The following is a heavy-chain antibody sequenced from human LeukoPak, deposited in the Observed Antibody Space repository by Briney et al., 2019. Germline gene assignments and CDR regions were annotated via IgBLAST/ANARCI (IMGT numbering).Heavy chain of an antibody. CDR3: ASAPYDSSGYYFTGFDY. Sequence: SETLSLTCTVSGGSISSYYWSWIRQPPGKGLEWIGYIYYSGSTNYDPSLKSRVTISVDTSKNQFSLKLSSVTAADTAVYYCASAPYDSSGYYFTGFDYWGQGTPVTVSS. D-gene: IGHD3-22*01. J-gene: IGHJ4*02. V-gene: IGHV4-59*01. CDR2: IYYSGST. CDR1: GGSISSYY.